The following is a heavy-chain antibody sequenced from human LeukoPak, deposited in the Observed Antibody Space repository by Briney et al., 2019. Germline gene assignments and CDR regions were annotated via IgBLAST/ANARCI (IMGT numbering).Heavy chain of an antibody. V-gene: IGHV4-59*01. D-gene: IGHD2-21*02. CDR2: IYYSGST. Sequence: PSETLSLTCTVSGGSISGYYWSWIRQSPEKGLEWIGYIYYSGSTNYNPSLKSRVTISVDTSKNQFSLKLSSVTAADTAVYYCARDSTSSYCGGDCYAFDIWGQGTMVTVSS. J-gene: IGHJ3*02. CDR3: ARDSTSSYCGGDCYAFDI. CDR1: GGSISGYY.